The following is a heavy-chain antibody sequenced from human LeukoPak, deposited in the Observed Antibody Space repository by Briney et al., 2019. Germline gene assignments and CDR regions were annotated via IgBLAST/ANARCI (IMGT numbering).Heavy chain of an antibody. CDR1: GGSISSYY. CDR2: IYYSGST. Sequence: PSETLSLTCTVSGGSISSYYWSWIRQPPGKGLEWIGYIYYSGSTNYNPSLKSRVTISVDTSKNQFSLKLSSVTAADTAVYYCAREGSSSSDLDYWGQGTLVTVSS. D-gene: IGHD6-6*01. CDR3: AREGSSSSDLDY. J-gene: IGHJ4*02. V-gene: IGHV4-59*01.